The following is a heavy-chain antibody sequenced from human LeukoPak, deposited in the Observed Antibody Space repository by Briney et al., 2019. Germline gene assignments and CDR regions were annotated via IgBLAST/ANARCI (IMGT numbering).Heavy chain of an antibody. V-gene: IGHV1-58*02. CDR3: AANPYYYDSSGYLDY. Sequence: SVKVSCKASGFTFTSSAMQWVRQARGQRLXXXXXIVVGSGNTNYAQKFQERVTITRDMSTSTAYMELSSLRSEDTAVYYCAANPYYYDSSGYLDYWGQGTLVTVSS. CDR2: IVVGSGNT. J-gene: IGHJ4*02. CDR1: GFTFTSSA. D-gene: IGHD3-22*01.